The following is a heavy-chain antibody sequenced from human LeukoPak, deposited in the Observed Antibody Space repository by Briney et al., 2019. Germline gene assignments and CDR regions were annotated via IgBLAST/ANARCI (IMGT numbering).Heavy chain of an antibody. CDR3: AKDHVTSSSWFPDY. D-gene: IGHD6-13*01. V-gene: IGHV3-23*01. Sequence: PGGSLRLSCAASGFTFSSYAMSWVRQAPGKGLEWVSAISDSGDSTYYADSVKGRFTISRDNSKNTLYLQMSSLRAEGTAVYYCAKDHVTSSSWFPDYWGQGTLVTVSS. J-gene: IGHJ4*02. CDR1: GFTFSSYA. CDR2: ISDSGDST.